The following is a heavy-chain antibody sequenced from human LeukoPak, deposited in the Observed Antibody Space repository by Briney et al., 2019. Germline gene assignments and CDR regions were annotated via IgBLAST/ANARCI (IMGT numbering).Heavy chain of an antibody. D-gene: IGHD5-18*01. CDR1: GGSISSYY. Sequence: PSETLSLTCTVSGGSISSYYWSWIRQPPGKGLEWIGYIYYSGSTNYNPSLKSRVTISVDTSKNQFSLKLSSVTAADTAVYCCARASSLYSYGQGWFDPWGQGTLVTVSS. J-gene: IGHJ5*02. V-gene: IGHV4-59*01. CDR3: ARASSLYSYGQGWFDP. CDR2: IYYSGST.